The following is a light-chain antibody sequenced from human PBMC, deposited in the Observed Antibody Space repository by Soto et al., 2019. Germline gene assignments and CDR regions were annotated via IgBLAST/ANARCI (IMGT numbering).Light chain of an antibody. J-gene: IGLJ1*01. V-gene: IGLV2-14*01. CDR3: SSYTSSSTYV. Sequence: QSAVTQPASVNRAHRQSITISSTGTSSDVGGYNYVSWYQQHPGKAPKLMIYDVSNRPSGVSNRFSGSKSGNTASLTISGLQAEDEADYYCSSYTSSSTYVFGTGTRSPS. CDR1: SSDVGGYNY. CDR2: DVS.